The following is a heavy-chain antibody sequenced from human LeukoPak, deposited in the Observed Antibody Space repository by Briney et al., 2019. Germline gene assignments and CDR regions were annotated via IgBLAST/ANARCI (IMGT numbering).Heavy chain of an antibody. CDR2: IYPSGST. Sequence: PSETLSLTCTVSGGSISSYYWSWIRQPPGKGLEWIGYIYPSGSTNYNPSLKSRVTISVGTSNNQFSLKLSSVTAADTAVYYCARGHSYGYGWFDPWGQGTLVTVSS. J-gene: IGHJ5*02. CDR1: GGSISSYY. V-gene: IGHV4-59*01. D-gene: IGHD5-18*01. CDR3: ARGHSYGYGWFDP.